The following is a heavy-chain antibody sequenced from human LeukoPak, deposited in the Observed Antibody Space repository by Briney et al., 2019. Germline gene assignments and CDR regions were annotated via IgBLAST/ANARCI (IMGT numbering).Heavy chain of an antibody. J-gene: IGHJ5*02. CDR2: VYPGDSDI. D-gene: IGHD3-22*01. CDR3: AGQAMPGYFYLDP. V-gene: IGHV5-51*01. Sequence: GESLKISCKGSGYSFSNSWIGWVRQMPGKGLEWVGIVYPGDSDIKYSPSFRGQVTISADKSIDTAYLQWSSLKASDTAIYYCAGQAMPGYFYLDPWGQGTLVTVSS. CDR1: GYSFSNSW.